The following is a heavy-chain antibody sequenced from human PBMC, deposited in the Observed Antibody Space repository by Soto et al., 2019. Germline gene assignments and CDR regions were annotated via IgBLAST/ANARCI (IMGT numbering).Heavy chain of an antibody. V-gene: IGHV1-69*08. CDR3: AREPSVTLVLDY. J-gene: IGHJ4*02. CDR1: GGTFSSYT. CDR2: IIPILGIA. Sequence: QVQLVQSGAEVKKPGSSVKVSCKASGGTFSSYTISWVRQAPGQGLEWMGRIIPILGIANYAQKFQGRVTITADKSTSTAYMELSSLSSEDTAVYYCAREPSVTLVLDYWGQGTLVTVSS.